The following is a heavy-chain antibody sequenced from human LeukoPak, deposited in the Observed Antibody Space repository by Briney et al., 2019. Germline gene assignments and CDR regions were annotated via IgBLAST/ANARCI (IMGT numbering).Heavy chain of an antibody. CDR2: ITGSGDYT. V-gene: IGHV3-23*01. J-gene: IGHJ4*02. CDR1: GFTLSGYA. CDR3: AKDGLYYDGSAHVYYFDY. D-gene: IGHD3-22*01. Sequence: GGSLRLSCAASGFTLSGYAMTWVRQAPGKGLEWVSSITGSGDYTYYIDSVKGRFTISRDNSKNILYLQMNSLRGEDTALYYCAKDGLYYDGSAHVYYFDYWGQGTLVAVSS.